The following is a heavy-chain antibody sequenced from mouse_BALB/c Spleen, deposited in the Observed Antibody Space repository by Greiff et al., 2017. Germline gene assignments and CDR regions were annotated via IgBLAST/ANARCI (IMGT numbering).Heavy chain of an antibody. CDR2: ISSGGSYT. J-gene: IGHJ3*01. V-gene: IGHV5-9-4*01. CDR3: AKIYYRYDEGAWFAD. Sequence: VQLKESGGGLVKPGGSLKLSCAASGFTFSSYAMSWVRQSPEKRLEWVAEISSGGSYTYYPDTVTGRFTISRDNAKNTLYLEMSSLRSEDTAMYYCAKIYYRYDEGAWFADWGQGTLVTVSA. CDR1: GFTFSSYA. D-gene: IGHD2-14*01.